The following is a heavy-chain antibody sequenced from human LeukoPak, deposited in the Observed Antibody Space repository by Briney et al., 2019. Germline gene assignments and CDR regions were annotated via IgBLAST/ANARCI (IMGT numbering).Heavy chain of an antibody. V-gene: IGHV4-39*01. CDR2: IYYSGST. D-gene: IGHD5-18*01. J-gene: IGHJ5*02. CDR1: GGSISSSSYY. CDR3: ARQTDTAMGWFDP. Sequence: PSETLSLTCTVSGGSISSSSYYWGWIRQPPGKGLEWIGSIYYSGSTYYNPSLKSRVTISVDTSKNQFSLKLSSVTAADTALYYCARQTDTAMGWFDPWGQGTLVTVSS.